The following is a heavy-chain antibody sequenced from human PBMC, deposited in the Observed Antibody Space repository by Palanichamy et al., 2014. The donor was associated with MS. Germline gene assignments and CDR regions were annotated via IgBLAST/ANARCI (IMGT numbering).Heavy chain of an antibody. CDR1: GYTFSSYG. CDR2: ISTYNGNT. CDR3: ARDIGPVPGDYYYGLDV. Sequence: QVQLVQSGAEVREPGASVRVSCKASGYTFSSYGISWARQAPGQGLEWMGWISTYNGNTKYAQKFQDRVTMTTDTSTTTAHMDLRGLRSDDSVVYFCARDIGPVPGDYYYGLDVWGQGTTVTVSS. V-gene: IGHV1-18*04. D-gene: IGHD3-10*01. J-gene: IGHJ6*02.